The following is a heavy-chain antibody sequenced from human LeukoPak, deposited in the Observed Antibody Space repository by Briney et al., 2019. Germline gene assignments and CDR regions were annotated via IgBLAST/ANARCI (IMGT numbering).Heavy chain of an antibody. Sequence: PGGSLRLSCAASGFTFSNAWMSWVRQAPGKGLEWVGRIKSKTDGGTTDYAAPVKGRFTNSRDDSKNTLYLQMNSLKTEDTAVYYCTTLPITIFGVVITYFDYWGQGTLVTVSS. CDR1: GFTFSNAW. D-gene: IGHD3-3*01. V-gene: IGHV3-15*01. CDR2: IKSKTDGGTT. CDR3: TTLPITIFGVVITYFDY. J-gene: IGHJ4*02.